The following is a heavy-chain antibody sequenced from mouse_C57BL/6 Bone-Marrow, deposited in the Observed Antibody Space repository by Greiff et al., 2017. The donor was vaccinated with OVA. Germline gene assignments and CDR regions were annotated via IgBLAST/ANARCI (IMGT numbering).Heavy chain of an antibody. J-gene: IGHJ2*01. V-gene: IGHV5-6*01. Sequence: EVQVVESGGDLVKPGGSLKLSCAASGFTFSSYGMSWVRQTPDKRLEWVATISSGGSYTYYPDSVKGRFTISRDNAKNTLYLQMSSLKSEDTAMYYCARHKLGPGDYWGQGTTLTVSS. CDR1: GFTFSSYG. CDR2: ISSGGSYT. CDR3: ARHKLGPGDY. D-gene: IGHD4-1*01.